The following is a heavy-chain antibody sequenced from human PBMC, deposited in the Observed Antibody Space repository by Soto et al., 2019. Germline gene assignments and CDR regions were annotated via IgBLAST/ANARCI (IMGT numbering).Heavy chain of an antibody. CDR2: INAGNGNT. CDR3: ASSYYYDSSGYSSLYYYYGMDV. J-gene: IGHJ6*02. D-gene: IGHD3-22*01. V-gene: IGHV1-3*01. CDR1: GYTFTSYA. Sequence: GASVKVSCKASGYTFTSYAMHWVRQAPGQRLEWMGWINAGNGNTKYSQMLQGRVTITRDTSASTAYMELSSLRSEDTAVYYCASSYYYDSSGYSSLYYYYGMDVWGQGTTVTVSS.